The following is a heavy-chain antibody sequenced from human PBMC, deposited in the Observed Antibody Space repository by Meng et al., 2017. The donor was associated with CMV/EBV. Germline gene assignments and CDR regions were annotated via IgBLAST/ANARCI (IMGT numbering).Heavy chain of an antibody. Sequence: SVKVSCKASGFTFTSSAVQWVRQARGQRLEWIGWIVVGSGNTNYAQKFQERVTITRDMSTSTAYKELSSLRSEDTAVYYCAAGEKAAAGSNLDYWGQGTLVTVSS. D-gene: IGHD6-13*01. CDR1: GFTFTSSA. V-gene: IGHV1-58*01. CDR2: IVVGSGNT. J-gene: IGHJ4*02. CDR3: AAGEKAAAGSNLDY.